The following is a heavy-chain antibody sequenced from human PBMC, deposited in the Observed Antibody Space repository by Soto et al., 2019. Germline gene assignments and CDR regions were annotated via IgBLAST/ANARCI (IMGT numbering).Heavy chain of an antibody. D-gene: IGHD3-10*01. Sequence: SETLSLTCAVYGGSFSGYYWSWIRQPPGKGLEWIGEINHSGSTNYNPSLKSRVTISVDTSKNQFSLKLSSVTAADTAVYYCARIYGSGSYYRSWGQGTLVTVSS. CDR3: ARIYGSGSYYRS. CDR2: INHSGST. J-gene: IGHJ4*02. V-gene: IGHV4-34*01. CDR1: GGSFSGYY.